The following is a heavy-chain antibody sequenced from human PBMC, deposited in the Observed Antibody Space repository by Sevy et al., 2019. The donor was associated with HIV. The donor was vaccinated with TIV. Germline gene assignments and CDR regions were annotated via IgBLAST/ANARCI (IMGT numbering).Heavy chain of an antibody. V-gene: IGHV3-11*01. D-gene: IGHD3-22*01. CDR2: ISGSGTSK. CDR3: ARSNNAGVGNCYYDTTGYYSDY. CDR1: GFTFSDYY. Sequence: GGSLRLSCAASGFTFSDYYMTWIRQAPGKGLEWVSHISGSGTSKDYADSVEGRFSISRDNAKSSLHLQMDSLRADDTAVYYCARSNNAGVGNCYYDTTGYYSDYWGQGILVTVSS. J-gene: IGHJ4*02.